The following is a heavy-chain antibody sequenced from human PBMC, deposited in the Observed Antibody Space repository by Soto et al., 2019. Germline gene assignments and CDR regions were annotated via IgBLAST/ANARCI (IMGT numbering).Heavy chain of an antibody. V-gene: IGHV3-30*18. D-gene: IGHD6-13*01. CDR2: ISYDGSNK. Sequence: QVQLVESGGGVVQPGRSLRLSCAASGFTFSSYGMHWVRQAPGKGLEWVAVISYDGSNKYYADSVKGRFTISRDNSKNTRYLQMNSLRAEDTAVYYCAKEGDSSRTIDYWGQGTLVTVSS. CDR3: AKEGDSSRTIDY. CDR1: GFTFSSYG. J-gene: IGHJ4*02.